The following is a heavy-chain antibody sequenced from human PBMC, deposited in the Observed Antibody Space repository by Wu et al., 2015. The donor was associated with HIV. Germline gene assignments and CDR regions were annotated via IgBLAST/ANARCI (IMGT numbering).Heavy chain of an antibody. CDR1: GYIFTGFY. D-gene: IGHD1-14*01. CDR2: IDPNSDDT. CDR3: VRDPREPHVTVFDY. V-gene: IGHV1-2*02. Sequence: QVHLVQSGAEVKKPGASVKVSCKASGYIFTGFYLHWVRQAPGQGLEWMGWIDPNSDDTKYAQKFQGRVTMTRDTSINTVYMELSRLRSDDTALYYCVRDPREPHVTVFDYWGQGTRVTVSS. J-gene: IGHJ4*02.